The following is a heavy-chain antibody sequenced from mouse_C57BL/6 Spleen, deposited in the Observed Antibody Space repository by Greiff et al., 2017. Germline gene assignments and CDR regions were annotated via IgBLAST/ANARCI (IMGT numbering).Heavy chain of an antibody. Sequence: QVQLQQSGPELVKPGASVKISCKASGYAFSSSWMNWVKQRPGKGLEWIGRIYPGDGDTNYNGKFKGKATLTADKSSSTAYMQLSSLTSEDSAVYGCAREGDYDAYYCAMDYWGQGTTVTVSS. D-gene: IGHD2-13*01. J-gene: IGHJ4*01. V-gene: IGHV1-82*01. CDR3: AREGDYDAYYCAMDY. CDR1: GYAFSSSW. CDR2: IYPGDGDT.